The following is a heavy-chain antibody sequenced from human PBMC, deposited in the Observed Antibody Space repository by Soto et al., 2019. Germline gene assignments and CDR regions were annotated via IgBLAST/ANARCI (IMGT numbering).Heavy chain of an antibody. V-gene: IGHV1-18*01. J-gene: IGHJ4*02. Sequence: GASVKVSCKASGYTFTSYGISWVRPAPVQGLEWMVWLSAYNGHTNYAQKLQGRVTMTTDTSRSTAYMELRSLRSDDTAVYYCARSLKEYPHITMRVVVPTGYFDYWGQGSLVTVSS. D-gene: IGHD3-22*01. CDR3: ARSLKEYPHITMRVVVPTGYFDY. CDR2: LSAYNGHT. CDR1: GYTFTSYG.